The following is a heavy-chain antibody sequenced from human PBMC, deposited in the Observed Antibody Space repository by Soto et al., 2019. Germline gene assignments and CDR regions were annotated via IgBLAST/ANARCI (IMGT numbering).Heavy chain of an antibody. Sequence: QVQLQESGPGLVLPSETLSLTCTVYGGSMNSYYWTWVRQPPGKGLEWIGYVYDSGTSKYNASLESRITMSLDKSRNQFSLSLSYVTAADTAVYFCARYSPPKKSFDSNPGWLDPWGQGTLVAVSS. D-gene: IGHD2-21*01. CDR2: VYDSGTS. CDR3: ARYSPPKKSFDSNPGWLDP. J-gene: IGHJ5*02. CDR1: GGSMNSYY. V-gene: IGHV4-59*01.